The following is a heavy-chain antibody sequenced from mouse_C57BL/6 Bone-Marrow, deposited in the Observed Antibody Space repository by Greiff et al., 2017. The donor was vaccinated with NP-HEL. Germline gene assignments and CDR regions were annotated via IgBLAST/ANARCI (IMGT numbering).Heavy chain of an antibody. CDR2: ISRGSSTI. J-gene: IGHJ2*01. D-gene: IGHD2-5*01. Sequence: EVQGGEAGGGLVKPGGSLKLSCAASGFTFSDYGMHWVRQAPEKGLEWVAYISRGSSTIYYADTVKGRFTISRDNARNTLFLQMTSLRSEDTAMYYCARVAYSNNDYWGQGTTLTVSS. CDR1: GFTFSDYG. CDR3: ARVAYSNNDY. V-gene: IGHV5-17*01.